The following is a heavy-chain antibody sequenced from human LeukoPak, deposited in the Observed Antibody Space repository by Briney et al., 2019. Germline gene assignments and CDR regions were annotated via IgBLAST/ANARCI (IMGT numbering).Heavy chain of an antibody. CDR1: GGSISSYY. D-gene: IGHD3-10*01. Sequence: SETLSLTCTVSGGSISSYYWSWIRQPPGKGLEWIGYIYYSGSTNYNPSLKSRVTISVDTSKNQFSLKLSSVTAADTAVYYCARFSRFPDYYGMDVWGQGTTVTVSS. CDR2: IYYSGST. V-gene: IGHV4-59*01. J-gene: IGHJ6*02. CDR3: ARFSRFPDYYGMDV.